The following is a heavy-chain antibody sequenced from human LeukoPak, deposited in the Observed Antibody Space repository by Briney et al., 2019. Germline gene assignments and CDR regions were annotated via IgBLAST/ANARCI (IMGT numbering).Heavy chain of an antibody. Sequence: GGSLRLSSAASGFTFSSYSMTWVRQAPGKGLEWVTSISSSSRYIYYADPMKGRFTISRDNAKNSLYLQMNSLRAEDTAVYYCARDSKGYRYGYRSGYYDYYYMDVWGKGTTVTVSS. CDR2: ISSSSRYI. D-gene: IGHD5-18*01. J-gene: IGHJ6*03. V-gene: IGHV3-21*01. CDR3: ARDSKGYRYGYRSGYYDYYYMDV. CDR1: GFTFSSYS.